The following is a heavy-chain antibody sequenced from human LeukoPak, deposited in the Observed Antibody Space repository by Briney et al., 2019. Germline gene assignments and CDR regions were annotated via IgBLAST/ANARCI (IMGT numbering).Heavy chain of an antibody. Sequence: ASVKVSCTASGYTFTNYGISWVRQAPGQGLEWLGWISVYNGNTNYAQKLQGRVTMTTDTSTNTAYMELRSLRPDNTAVYYCARVAPQRRLAVSGLVYFDYWGQGTLVTVSS. J-gene: IGHJ4*02. D-gene: IGHD3-10*01. V-gene: IGHV1-18*01. CDR3: ARVAPQRRLAVSGLVYFDY. CDR1: GYTFTNYG. CDR2: ISVYNGNT.